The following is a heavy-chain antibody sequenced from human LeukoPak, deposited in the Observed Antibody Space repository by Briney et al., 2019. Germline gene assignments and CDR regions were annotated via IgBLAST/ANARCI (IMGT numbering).Heavy chain of an antibody. CDR3: ATTRESGYGSGLPELPLDY. Sequence: GASVKVSCKASGYTFPRYGISWVRQGPGQGLEWMGWISGYNGNTNYAQKLQGRVTMTTDTSTSTAYMELRSLRSDDTAVYYCATTRESGYGSGLPELPLDYWGQGTLVTVSS. V-gene: IGHV1-18*01. CDR1: GYTFPRYG. J-gene: IGHJ4*02. CDR2: ISGYNGNT. D-gene: IGHD6-19*01.